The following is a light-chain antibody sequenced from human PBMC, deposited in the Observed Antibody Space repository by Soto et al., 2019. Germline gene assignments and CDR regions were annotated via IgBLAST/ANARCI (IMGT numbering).Light chain of an antibody. CDR1: NSGSGS. CDR2: DYN. CDR3: QVWDSSRDHPWV. J-gene: IGLJ3*02. V-gene: IGLV3-21*02. Sequence: SYELTQPPSASVAPGQTASFTCGADNSGSGSVPWYQQKPGQAPVLVVYDYNDRPSGIPEQFSGSNSGNTATLTISRVEAGDEADYYCQVWDSSRDHPWVFGGGTKVTVL.